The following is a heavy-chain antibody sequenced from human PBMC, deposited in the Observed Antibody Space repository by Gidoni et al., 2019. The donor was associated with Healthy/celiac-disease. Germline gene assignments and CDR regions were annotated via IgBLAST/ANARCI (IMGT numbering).Heavy chain of an antibody. J-gene: IGHJ6*02. Sequence: EVQLVQSGAEVKQPGESLKTSCKGSGYSLTSYWIGWVRQMPGQGLEWMGISYPVDSDPRYSPSCHGQFTISADKSISTAYLQWSSLKASDTAMYYCARGIAAADTGGMDVWGQGTTVTVSS. V-gene: IGHV5-51*01. D-gene: IGHD6-13*01. CDR2: SYPVDSDP. CDR1: GYSLTSYW. CDR3: ARGIAAADTGGMDV.